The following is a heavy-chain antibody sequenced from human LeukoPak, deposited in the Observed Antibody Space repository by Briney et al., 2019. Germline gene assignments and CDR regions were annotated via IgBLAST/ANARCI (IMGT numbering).Heavy chain of an antibody. Sequence: PGGSLRLSCAASGFTFSSYGMTWVRQAPGKGLEWVSLLSGSGGSTYYADSVKGRFTISRDNAKNSLYLQMNSLRAEDMALYYCAKGVWIAVAGTHFDYWGQGTLVTVSS. D-gene: IGHD6-19*01. V-gene: IGHV3-23*01. J-gene: IGHJ4*02. CDR3: AKGVWIAVAGTHFDY. CDR2: LSGSGGST. CDR1: GFTFSSYG.